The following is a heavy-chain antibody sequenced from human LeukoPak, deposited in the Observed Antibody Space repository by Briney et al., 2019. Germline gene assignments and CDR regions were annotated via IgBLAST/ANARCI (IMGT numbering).Heavy chain of an antibody. Sequence: SETLSLTCTVSGGSISGYYYNWIRQPPGKGLEWIGYIYYSGSTNYNPSLKSRVTISVDTSKNQFSLKLSSVTAADTAVYYCAREEDYCSSTSCYSWGQGTLVTVSS. V-gene: IGHV4-59*01. CDR1: GGSISGYY. CDR3: AREEDYCSSTSCYS. CDR2: IYYSGST. D-gene: IGHD2-2*01. J-gene: IGHJ5*02.